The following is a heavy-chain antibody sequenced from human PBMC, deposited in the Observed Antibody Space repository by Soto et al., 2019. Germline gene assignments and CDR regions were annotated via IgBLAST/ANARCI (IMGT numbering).Heavy chain of an antibody. CDR3: ARGNYYGSGSLVFRWFDP. D-gene: IGHD3-10*01. Sequence: PSETLSLTCTVSGGSISSYYWSWIRQPPGKGLEWIGYIYYSGSTNYNPSLKSRVTISVDTSKNQFSLKLSSVTAADTAVYYCARGNYYGSGSLVFRWFDPWGQGTLVTVSS. J-gene: IGHJ5*02. CDR1: GGSISSYY. CDR2: IYYSGST. V-gene: IGHV4-59*01.